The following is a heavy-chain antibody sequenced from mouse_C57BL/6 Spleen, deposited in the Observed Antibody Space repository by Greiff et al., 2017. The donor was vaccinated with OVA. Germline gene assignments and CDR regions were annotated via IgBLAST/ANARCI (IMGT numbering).Heavy chain of an antibody. Sequence: QVQLKQSGAELVRPGASVTLSCKASGYTFTDYEMHWVKQTPVHGLEWIGAIDPETGGTAYNQKFKGKAILTADKSSSTAYMELRSLTSEDSAVYYCTRRRDTTEVFDVWGTGTTVTVSS. J-gene: IGHJ1*03. V-gene: IGHV1-15*01. CDR1: GYTFTDYE. CDR2: IDPETGGT. D-gene: IGHD1-1*01. CDR3: TRRRDTTEVFDV.